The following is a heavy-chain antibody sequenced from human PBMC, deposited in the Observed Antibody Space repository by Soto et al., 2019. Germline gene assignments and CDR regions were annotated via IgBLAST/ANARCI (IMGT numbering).Heavy chain of an antibody. V-gene: IGHV3-23*01. CDR1: GFTFSSYA. Sequence: EVQLLESGAGLVQPGGSLRLSCAASGFTFSSYAMSWVRQAPGKGLEWVSGISTSGDSTYYADSVKGRFTISRDYSKDTLYLQMNSLRAGDTAVYYCAINSRYCSSTSCYADWGQGTLVTVSS. D-gene: IGHD2-2*01. CDR3: AINSRYCSSTSCYAD. CDR2: ISTSGDST. J-gene: IGHJ4*02.